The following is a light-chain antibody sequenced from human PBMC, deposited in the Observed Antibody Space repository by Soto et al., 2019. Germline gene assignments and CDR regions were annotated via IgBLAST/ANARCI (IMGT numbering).Light chain of an antibody. Sequence: EIVLTQSPATLSLSPGERATLSCRASQSVGSYLAWYQQKPGQAPRLLIYDAPNRATGIPARFSGSGSGTDFTITISILEPQDFAVYYFQHRINWPPSFTFGPGTKVDIK. CDR1: QSVGSY. CDR2: DAP. J-gene: IGKJ3*01. CDR3: QHRINWPPSFT. V-gene: IGKV3-11*01.